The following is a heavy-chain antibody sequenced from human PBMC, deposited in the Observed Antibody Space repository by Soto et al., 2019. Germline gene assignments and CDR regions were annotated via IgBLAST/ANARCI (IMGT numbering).Heavy chain of an antibody. CDR3: TKDPCNRISCYFDF. J-gene: IGHJ4*02. V-gene: IGHV3-23*01. Sequence: EVQLLESGGGLVQPGGSLRLSCEASGFTFSSHAMSWVRQAPGKGLEWVSAISGSDAGTFDADSVRGRFTISRDNSKNTLSLHMPSLRVEDTAIYYCTKDPCNRISCYFDFWGQGRLVTVSS. CDR2: ISGSDAGT. CDR1: GFTFSSHA. D-gene: IGHD2-2*01.